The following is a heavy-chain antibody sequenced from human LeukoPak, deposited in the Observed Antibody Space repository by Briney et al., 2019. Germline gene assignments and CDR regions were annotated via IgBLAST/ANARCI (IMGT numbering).Heavy chain of an antibody. CDR2: ISGSGVSGAGT. Sequence: GGSLRLSCVASGFTFSSYAMSWVRQAPGKGLEWVSGISGSGVSGAGTYYADSVKGRFTISRDNSKNTRYLQMNSLRAEDTAEYYCTKDRWELPKRNYMDVWGKGTTVTVSS. V-gene: IGHV3-23*01. CDR3: TKDRWELPKRNYMDV. D-gene: IGHD1-26*01. J-gene: IGHJ6*03. CDR1: GFTFSSYA.